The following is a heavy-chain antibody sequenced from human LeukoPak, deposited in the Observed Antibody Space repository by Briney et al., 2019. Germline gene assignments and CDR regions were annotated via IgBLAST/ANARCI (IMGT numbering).Heavy chain of an antibody. CDR2: INPNSGGT. V-gene: IGHV1-2*02. CDR3: AREPVDTAMVTTLDGNY. Sequence: GASVKVSFKASGYTFTGYYMHWVRQPPGQGLEWMGCINPNSGGTNYAQKFQGRVTMTRDTSISTAYMELRRLRSDDTAVYYCAREPVDTAMVTTLDGNYWGQGTLVTVSS. D-gene: IGHD5-18*01. J-gene: IGHJ4*02. CDR1: GYTFTGYY.